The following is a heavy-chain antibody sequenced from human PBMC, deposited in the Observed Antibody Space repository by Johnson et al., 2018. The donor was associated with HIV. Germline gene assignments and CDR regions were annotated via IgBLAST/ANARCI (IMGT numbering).Heavy chain of an antibody. CDR3: AGGITMKPPTAFDI. CDR1: AFTFSRCG. Sequence: QVQLVESGGGVVQSGGSLRLSCAASAFTFSRCGMHWVRQAPGKGLEWVSFIRYDGSNKYYADSVKGRFTISRDNFKNTLYLQMNSLGAEDTAVYYCAGGITMKPPTAFDIWGQGTVVTVS. J-gene: IGHJ3*02. V-gene: IGHV3-30*02. D-gene: IGHD3-22*01. CDR2: IRYDGSNK.